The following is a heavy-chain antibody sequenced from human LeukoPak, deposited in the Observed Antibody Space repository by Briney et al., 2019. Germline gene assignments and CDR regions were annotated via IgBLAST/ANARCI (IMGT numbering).Heavy chain of an antibody. D-gene: IGHD3-16*01. CDR3: ARVVDYGWFDP. V-gene: IGHV3-7*01. J-gene: IGHJ5*02. CDR1: GFSFSSYS. CDR2: IKEDGTTI. Sequence: GGSLRLSCAASGFSFSSYSLNWVRRAPGKGLEWVANIKEDGTTIYYVDSVKGRFTISRDNAKNSLYLQMNSVRDEDTAVYYCARVVDYGWFDPWGQGTLVAVSS.